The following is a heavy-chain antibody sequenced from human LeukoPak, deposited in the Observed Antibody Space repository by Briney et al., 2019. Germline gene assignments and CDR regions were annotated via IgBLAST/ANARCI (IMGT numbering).Heavy chain of an antibody. J-gene: IGHJ4*02. CDR3: ARGSSYTSSWHEDY. V-gene: IGHV1-18*01. CDR1: GYTFTRYG. D-gene: IGHD6-13*01. CDR2: IGAFSANT. Sequence: ASVKVSCKASGYTFTRYGNTWVRQAPGQGLEWMAWIGAFSANTNYAQKFQGRVSLTADTSTSTAYMELTALTSDDTAVYYCARGSSYTSSWHEDYWGQGTLVTVSS.